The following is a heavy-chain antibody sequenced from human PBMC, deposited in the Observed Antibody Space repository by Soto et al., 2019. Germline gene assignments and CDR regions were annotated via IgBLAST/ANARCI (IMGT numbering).Heavy chain of an antibody. V-gene: IGHV1-3*01. D-gene: IGHD2-2*01. CDR1: GYTFTSYA. CDR2: INAGNGNT. J-gene: IGHJ3*02. Sequence: GASVKVSCTASGYTFTSYAMHWVRQAPGQRLEWMGWINAGNGNTKYSQKFQGRVTITRDTSASTAYMELSSLRSEDTAVYYCARDRYCSSTSCHDAFDIWGQGTMVTVSS. CDR3: ARDRYCSSTSCHDAFDI.